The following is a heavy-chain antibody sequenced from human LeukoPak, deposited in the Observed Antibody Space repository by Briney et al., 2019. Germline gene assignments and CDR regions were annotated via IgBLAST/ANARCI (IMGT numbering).Heavy chain of an antibody. Sequence: GGSLRLSCAASEFNLITYTMSWVRQAPGKGLEWVSSISGSGGSTYYADSAKGRFTISRDNSKNTLYLQMNSLRAEDTAVYYCATELRGYSASGVKTKYNWFDPWGQGTLVTVSS. CDR1: EFNLITYT. D-gene: IGHD5-12*01. CDR3: ATELRGYSASGVKTKYNWFDP. J-gene: IGHJ5*02. V-gene: IGHV3-23*01. CDR2: ISGSGGST.